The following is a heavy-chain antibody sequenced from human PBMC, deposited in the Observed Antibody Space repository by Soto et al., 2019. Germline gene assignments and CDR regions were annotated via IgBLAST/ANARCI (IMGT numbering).Heavy chain of an antibody. V-gene: IGHV3-23*01. J-gene: IGHJ4*02. D-gene: IGHD3-22*01. CDR1: GFTFSSYA. CDR3: AKDREYYDSSGYFDY. Sequence: GGSLRLSCAASGFTFSSYAMSWVRQAPGKGLEWVSAISGSGGSTYYADSVKGRFTISRDNSKNTLYLQMNSLRAEDTAIYYCAKDREYYDSSGYFDYWGQGTLVTVSS. CDR2: ISGSGGST.